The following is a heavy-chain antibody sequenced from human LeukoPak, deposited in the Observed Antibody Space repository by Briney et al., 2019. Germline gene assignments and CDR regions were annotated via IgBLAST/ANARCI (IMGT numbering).Heavy chain of an antibody. D-gene: IGHD6-13*01. J-gene: IGHJ3*02. CDR2: VYSSGST. V-gene: IGHV4-4*07. CDR1: GDSINNFY. Sequence: SETLSLTCTVSGDSINNFYWSWIRQPAGKWLEWIGRVYSSGSTDYNPSLKSRVSMSVDTSRNQFSLRLSSMTAADTALYYCARGYKPASGKDGAFDIWGQGTMVTVSS. CDR3: ARGYKPASGKDGAFDI.